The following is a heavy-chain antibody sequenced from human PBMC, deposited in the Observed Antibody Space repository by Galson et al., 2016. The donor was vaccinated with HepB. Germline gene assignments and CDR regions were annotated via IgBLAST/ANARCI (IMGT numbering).Heavy chain of an antibody. CDR2: ISYDGNYK. D-gene: IGHD1-26*01. V-gene: IGHV3-30*18. CDR3: AKDGPTVGLFDY. J-gene: IGHJ4*02. Sequence: SLRLSCAASGLTFSSHGMHWVRQAPHKGLEWVAFISYDGNYKYYADSVKGRFTISRDNSKITLSLQMNSLRPEDTAVYYCAKDGPTVGLFDYWGQGTLVTISS. CDR1: GLTFSSHG.